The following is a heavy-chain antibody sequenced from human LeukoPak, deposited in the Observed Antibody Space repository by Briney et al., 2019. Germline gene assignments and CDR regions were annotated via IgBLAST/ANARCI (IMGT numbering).Heavy chain of an antibody. CDR2: ISGDGGST. D-gene: IGHD6-19*01. J-gene: IGHJ6*02. V-gene: IGHV3-43*02. CDR3: AKDLNRGGIPGWTELYYYYGMDV. Sequence: PGGSLRLSCAASGFTFDDYAMHWVRQAPGKGLEWVSLISGDGGSTYYADSVKGRFTISRDNSKNSLYLQMNSLRTEDTALYYCAKDLNRGGIPGWTELYYYYGMDVWGQGTTVTVSS. CDR1: GFTFDDYA.